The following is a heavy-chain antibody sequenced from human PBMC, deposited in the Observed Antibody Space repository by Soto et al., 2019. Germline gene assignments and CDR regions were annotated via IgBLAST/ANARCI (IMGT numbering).Heavy chain of an antibody. Sequence: QVQLQESGPGLVKPSETLSLTCTVSGGSISNLYWSWIRQPPGKGLEWIGYIYYSGTTSYNPSINSRVTISVDTSKNQFSLKLNSVTAADTAVYYCARESYYGSGATVVGYWGLGTLVTVSS. V-gene: IGHV4-59*01. CDR2: IYYSGTT. CDR1: GGSISNLY. CDR3: ARESYYGSGATVVGY. J-gene: IGHJ4*02. D-gene: IGHD3-10*01.